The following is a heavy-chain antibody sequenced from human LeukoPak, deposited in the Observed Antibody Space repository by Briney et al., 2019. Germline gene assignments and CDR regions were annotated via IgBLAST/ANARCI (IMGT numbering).Heavy chain of an antibody. V-gene: IGHV1-69*04. J-gene: IGHJ4*02. D-gene: IGHD3-9*01. CDR2: IIPILGIA. Sequence: SVKVSCKASGGTFSSYAISWVRQAPGQGLEWMGRIIPILGIANYAQKFQGRVTITADKSTSTAYMELSSLRSEDTAVYYCARPSRNGPRDTFDYWGQGTLVTVSS. CDR1: GGTFSSYA. CDR3: ARPSRNGPRDTFDY.